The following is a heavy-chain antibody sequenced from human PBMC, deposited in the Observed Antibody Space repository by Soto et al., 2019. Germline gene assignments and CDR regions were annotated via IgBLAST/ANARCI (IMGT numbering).Heavy chain of an antibody. CDR3: ARDDPLGSGWVGYYFDY. CDR2: IIPIFGTA. D-gene: IGHD6-19*01. CDR1: GGTFSSYA. Sequence: GASVKVSCKASGGTFSSYAISWVRQAPGQGLEWMGGIIPIFGTANYAQKFQGRVTITADESTSTAYMELSSLRSEDTAVYYCARDDPLGSGWVGYYFDYWGQGTLVTVSS. V-gene: IGHV1-69*13. J-gene: IGHJ4*02.